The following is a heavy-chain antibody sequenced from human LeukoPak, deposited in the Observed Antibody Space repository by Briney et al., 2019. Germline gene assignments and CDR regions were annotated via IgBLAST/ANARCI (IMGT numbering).Heavy chain of an antibody. CDR3: ARGGDWFDP. V-gene: IGHV1-18*01. Sequence: GASVKVSCKASGYTFTSYGISWVRQAPGQGLEWMGWISAYNGNTNYAQKFQGRVTMTRDMSTSTVYMELSSLRSEDTAVYYCARGGDWFDPWGQGTLVTVSS. J-gene: IGHJ5*02. CDR2: ISAYNGNT. CDR1: GYTFTSYG.